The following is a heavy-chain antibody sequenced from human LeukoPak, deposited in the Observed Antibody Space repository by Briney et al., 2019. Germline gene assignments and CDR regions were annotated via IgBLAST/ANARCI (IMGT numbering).Heavy chain of an antibody. CDR3: ARKDSSSSRRYYYGMDV. CDR1: GGTFSSNA. J-gene: IGHJ6*02. D-gene: IGHD6-6*01. V-gene: IGHV1-69*13. Sequence: SVKVSYKASGGTFSSNAISWVRQAPGQGLEWMGGIIPMFGTANYAQKFQGRVTITADESTSTAYMELSSLRSEDTAVYYCARKDSSSSRRYYYGMDVWGQGTTVTVSS. CDR2: IIPMFGTA.